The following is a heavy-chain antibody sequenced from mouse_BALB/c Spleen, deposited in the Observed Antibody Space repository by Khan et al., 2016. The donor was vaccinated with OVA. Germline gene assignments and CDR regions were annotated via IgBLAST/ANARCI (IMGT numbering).Heavy chain of an antibody. V-gene: IGHV1S137*01. CDR3: ARGGGGNRFAY. CDR2: ISTYYGDA. Sequence: QVQLKESGAELVRPGVSVKISCKGSGYTFTDFTLHWMKQSHTKSLEWIGVISTYYGDATYNQKFKGKATMTVDKASSTAYLELARLTSEDSAIYYCARGGGGNRFAYWGQGTLVTVFA. CDR1: GYTFTDFT. J-gene: IGHJ3*01.